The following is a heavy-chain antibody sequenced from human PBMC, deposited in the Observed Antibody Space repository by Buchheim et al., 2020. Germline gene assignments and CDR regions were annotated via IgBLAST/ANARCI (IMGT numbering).Heavy chain of an antibody. CDR1: GFTFSSYA. CDR3: AKGGAEPAAGSFLDWFDP. D-gene: IGHD6-13*01. Sequence: EVQLLESGGGLVQPGGSLRLSCAASGFTFSSYAMSWVRQAPGKGLEWVSGISGGGGRTYYADSVKGRFAISRDNSKNTLYLPMNSLRAEDTALYYCAKGGAEPAAGSFLDWFDPWGQGTL. CDR2: ISGGGGRT. V-gene: IGHV3-23*01. J-gene: IGHJ5*02.